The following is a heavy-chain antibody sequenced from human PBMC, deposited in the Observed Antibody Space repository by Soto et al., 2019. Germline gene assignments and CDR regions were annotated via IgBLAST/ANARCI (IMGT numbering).Heavy chain of an antibody. D-gene: IGHD4-17*01. V-gene: IGHV3-23*01. CDR2: ITDNGGST. CDR3: AKERATTTAFDY. J-gene: IGHJ4*02. CDR1: GFTFSRDG. Sequence: GPLRRSCAASGFTFSRDGMSWVRQAPGKGLEWVSLITDNGGSTYYADSVKGRFTISRDNTKNTLFLQMNSLRAEDTAVYYCAKERATTTAFDYWGQGAMVTVS.